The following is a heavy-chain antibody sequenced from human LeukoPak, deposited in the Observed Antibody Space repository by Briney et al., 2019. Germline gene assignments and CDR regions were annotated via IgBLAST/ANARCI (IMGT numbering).Heavy chain of an antibody. CDR3: ARSGITVAGSLDY. Sequence: GESLKISCKGSGYRFTSFWIGWVRQMPGKGLEWMGIIYPGDSDTRYSPSFQGQVTISADNSISTAYLQWSSLKVSDSAIYYCARSGITVAGSLDYWGQGTLVTVSS. V-gene: IGHV5-51*01. J-gene: IGHJ4*02. D-gene: IGHD6-19*01. CDR1: GYRFTSFW. CDR2: IYPGDSDT.